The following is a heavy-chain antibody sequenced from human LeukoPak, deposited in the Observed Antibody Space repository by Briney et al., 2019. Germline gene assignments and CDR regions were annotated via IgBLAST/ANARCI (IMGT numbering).Heavy chain of an antibody. J-gene: IGHJ6*02. CDR2: INHSGST. Sequence: TSETLSLTCAVYGGSFSGYYWSWIRQPPGKGLEWIGEINHSGSTNYNPSLKSRVTISVDTSKNQFSLKLSSVTAADTAVYFCARGSRYCSSISCYKYYYAMDVWGQGTTVTVSS. D-gene: IGHD2-2*02. CDR1: GGSFSGYY. CDR3: ARGSRYCSSISCYKYYYAMDV. V-gene: IGHV4-34*01.